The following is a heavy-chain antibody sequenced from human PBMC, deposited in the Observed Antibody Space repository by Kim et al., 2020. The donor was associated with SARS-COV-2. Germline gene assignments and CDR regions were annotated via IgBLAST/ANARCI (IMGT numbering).Heavy chain of an antibody. CDR3: ARGGWLLPFDD. J-gene: IGHJ4*02. V-gene: IGHV1-8*01. CDR2: T. Sequence: TGYAQKFQGRVTMTSNTSISTAYRELSSLRSEDTAVYYCARGGWLLPFDDWGQGTLVTVSS. D-gene: IGHD2-21*01.